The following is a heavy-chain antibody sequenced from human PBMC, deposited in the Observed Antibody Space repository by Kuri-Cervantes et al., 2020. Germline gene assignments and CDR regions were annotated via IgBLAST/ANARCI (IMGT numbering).Heavy chain of an antibody. Sequence: ASVKVPCKASGYTFSSYGISWVRQAPGQGLEWTGWISANNGNTNYAQKLLARVTMTTDTSTNTAYMGLRRLKSVHTHVYYCARYEIQVRRQPHAFDIWGQGTVVTVSS. CDR1: GYTFSSYG. V-gene: IGHV1-18*01. J-gene: IGHJ3*02. CDR3: ARYEIQVRRQPHAFDI. CDR2: ISANNGNT. D-gene: IGHD5-18*01.